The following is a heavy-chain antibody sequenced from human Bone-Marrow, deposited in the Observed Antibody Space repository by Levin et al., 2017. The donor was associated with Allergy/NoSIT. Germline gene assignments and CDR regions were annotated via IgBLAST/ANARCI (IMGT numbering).Heavy chain of an antibody. J-gene: IGHJ6*03. D-gene: IGHD6-13*01. V-gene: IGHV1-69*13. CDR3: ARSCIAAAGTTPCYYYYMDV. CDR1: VGTFSSYA. CDR2: IIPIFGTA. Sequence: SVKVSCKASVGTFSSYAISWVRQAPGQGLEWMGGIIPIFGTANYAQKFQGRVTITADESTSTAYMELSSLRSEDTAVYYCARSCIAAAGTTPCYYYYMDVWGKGTTVTVAS.